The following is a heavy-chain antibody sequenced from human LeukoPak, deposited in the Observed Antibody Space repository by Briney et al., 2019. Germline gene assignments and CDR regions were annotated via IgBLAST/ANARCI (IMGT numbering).Heavy chain of an antibody. CDR2: ISTTINYI. D-gene: IGHD6-19*01. CDR3: ARGVSSGWYGTFDI. CDR1: GFTFSSYS. V-gene: IGHV3-21*01. J-gene: IGHJ3*02. Sequence: GGSLRLSCAASGFTFSSYSMNWVRQAPGKGLEWVSCISTTINYIYYADSVKGRFTISRDNAKNSLYLQMDSLRAEDTAVYYCARGVSSGWYGTFDIWGQGTMVTVSP.